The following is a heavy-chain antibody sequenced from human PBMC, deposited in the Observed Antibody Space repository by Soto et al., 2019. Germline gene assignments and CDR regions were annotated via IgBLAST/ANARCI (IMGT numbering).Heavy chain of an antibody. J-gene: IGHJ4*02. Sequence: GGSLRVSCAASGFIVSSNYMSWGRQAPGKGLEWVSVIYSDGSTYYADSVKGRFIISRDNSNNTLYFQMNSLRAEDTAVYYCATLTKYDILTGFYPCWGQGTLVTVSS. CDR2: IYSDGST. D-gene: IGHD3-9*01. V-gene: IGHV3-66*01. CDR3: ATLTKYDILTGFYPC. CDR1: GFIVSSNY.